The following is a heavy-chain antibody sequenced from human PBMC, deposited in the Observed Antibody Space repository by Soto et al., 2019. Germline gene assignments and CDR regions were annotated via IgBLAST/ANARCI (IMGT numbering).Heavy chain of an antibody. J-gene: IGHJ2*01. D-gene: IGHD4-17*01. CDR1: GYTFSTYG. CDR3: ARGYGDYGYFDL. V-gene: IGHV1-18*01. CDR2: ISAYSGNT. Sequence: QVQLVQSGAEVKKPGASVKVSCQASGYTFSTYGITWVRQAPGQGLEWMGWISAYSGNTKYAEKFQGRVTMTTDTPTSTAYMELRSLRSDDTAVYYCARGYGDYGYFDLWGRGTLVTVSS.